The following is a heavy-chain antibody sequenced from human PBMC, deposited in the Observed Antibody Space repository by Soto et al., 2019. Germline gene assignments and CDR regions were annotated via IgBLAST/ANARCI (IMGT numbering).Heavy chain of an antibody. CDR2: ISYDGSNK. D-gene: IGHD2-15*01. V-gene: IGHV3-33*01. Sequence: QVQLVQSGGGVVQPGRSLRLSCVASGFTYSWYGMHWVRQAPGKGLEWVAFISYDGSNKYYSDLVKGRFTISRDNSKNTLYLEMNSRGAEDTAVYYCARDTSCNGDICYFRFDPWGQGTLVTVSS. CDR1: GFTYSWYG. CDR3: ARDTSCNGDICYFRFDP. J-gene: IGHJ5*02.